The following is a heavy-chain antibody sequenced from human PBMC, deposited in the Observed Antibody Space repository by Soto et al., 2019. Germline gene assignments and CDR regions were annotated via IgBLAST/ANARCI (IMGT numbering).Heavy chain of an antibody. CDR2: IIAFIGTT. J-gene: IGHJ2*01. CDR3: ARARHDYGDYGPYWYFDL. D-gene: IGHD4-17*01. CDR1: GGTFSSYA. V-gene: IGHV1-18*01. Sequence: ASVKVSCKASGGTFSSYAISWVRQAPGQGLEWMGGIIAFIGTTNYAQKFQGRVTMTTDTSTSTAYMELRSLRSDDTAVYYCARARHDYGDYGPYWYFDLWGRGTLVTVSS.